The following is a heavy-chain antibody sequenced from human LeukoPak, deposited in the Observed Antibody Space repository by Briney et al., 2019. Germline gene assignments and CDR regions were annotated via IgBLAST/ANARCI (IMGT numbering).Heavy chain of an antibody. V-gene: IGHV3-66*01. CDR1: GFTVSDNY. D-gene: IGHD2-15*01. Sequence: GGSLRLSCAASGFTVSDNYMTWVRQAPGKGLEWVSVFYNGGSTDYADSVKGRFTISRDNSKNTLYLQMNSLRAEDTAVYYCASGARYCSGGSCYPFDYWGQGTLVTVS. CDR3: ASGARYCSGGSCYPFDY. J-gene: IGHJ4*02. CDR2: FYNGGST.